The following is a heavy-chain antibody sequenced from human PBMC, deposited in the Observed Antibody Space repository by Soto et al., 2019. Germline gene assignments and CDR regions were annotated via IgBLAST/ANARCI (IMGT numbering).Heavy chain of an antibody. CDR3: ARARFQVLYGKPYFDS. J-gene: IGHJ4*02. CDR1: GGSITTGGSY. V-gene: IGHV4-31*03. Sequence: KPSETLSLTCTVSGGSITTGGSYWSWIRQHPGKGLEWIGNIYHSGNTYYNPPLKSRLTISVDTSKNHFSLMVDSVTAADTAVYYCARARFQVLYGKPYFDSWGQGTLVTVSS. CDR2: IYHSGNT. D-gene: IGHD2-2*02.